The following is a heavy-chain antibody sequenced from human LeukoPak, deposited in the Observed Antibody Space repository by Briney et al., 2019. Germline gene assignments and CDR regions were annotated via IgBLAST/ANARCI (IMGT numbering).Heavy chain of an antibody. CDR1: GASVTSGGFY. D-gene: IGHD3-10*01. V-gene: IGHV4-39*01. J-gene: IGHJ5*02. Sequence: SETLSLTCSVSGASVTSGGFYWGWLRQPPGKGLEWIATVYYTGSPYYNPSLKSRVTISIDTSKSQFSLSLRSLIAADTAVYYCARHSGSGSLSRPFDPWGQGTLVTVSS. CDR2: VYYTGSP. CDR3: ARHSGSGSLSRPFDP.